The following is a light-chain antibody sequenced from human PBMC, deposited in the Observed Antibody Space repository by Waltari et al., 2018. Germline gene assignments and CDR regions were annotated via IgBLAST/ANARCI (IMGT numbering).Light chain of an antibody. CDR3: SSFTTRRTWV. J-gene: IGLJ3*02. Sequence: QSALTQPPSVSGSPGQSITISCTGTSSDIGHDTSASWYQQLPGKAPKLVIYDVSTRPSGVSHRFSGSQSGNSASLTISGLQPDDEAGYYCSSFTTRRTWVFGGGTKLTVL. CDR2: DVS. V-gene: IGLV2-14*01. CDR1: SSDIGHDTS.